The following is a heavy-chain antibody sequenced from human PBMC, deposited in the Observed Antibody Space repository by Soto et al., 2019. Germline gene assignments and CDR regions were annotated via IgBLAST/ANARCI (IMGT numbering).Heavy chain of an antibody. CDR3: AKDAVYNDGLWLVSD. V-gene: IGHV3-23*01. J-gene: IGHJ4*02. Sequence: PGGSLRLSCVGSGFTFNYAIMWVRQAPGKGQEWVSGITGGGSTEYIASVKGRFTISRDNSKNTVYLQMNSLRAEDTAMYYCAKDAVYNDGLWLVSDWGRGTLVTGSS. CDR2: ITGGGST. CDR1: GFTFNYA. D-gene: IGHD2-21*01.